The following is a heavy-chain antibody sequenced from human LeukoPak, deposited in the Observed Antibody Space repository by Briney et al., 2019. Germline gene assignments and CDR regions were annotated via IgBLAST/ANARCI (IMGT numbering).Heavy chain of an antibody. CDR2: IRSETDGGTT. D-gene: IGHD1/OR15-1a*01. Sequence: GGSLRLSCAASGFTFSNAWMSWVRQAPGKGLEWVGRIRSETDGGTTDYAAPVKGRFTISRDDSKNTLYLQMNSLKTEDTAVYYCTTGSGDISWNNPLDSFFDYWGQGTLVTVSS. J-gene: IGHJ4*02. V-gene: IGHV3-15*01. CDR3: TTGSGDISWNNPLDSFFDY. CDR1: GFTFSNAW.